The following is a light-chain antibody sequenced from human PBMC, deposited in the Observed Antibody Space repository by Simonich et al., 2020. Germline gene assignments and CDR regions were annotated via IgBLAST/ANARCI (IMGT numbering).Light chain of an antibody. V-gene: IGKV4-1*01. J-gene: IGKJ4*01. Sequence: DIVMTQSPDSLAVSLGERATINCKSSQSVLYSSNNKNYLAGYQQKPGQPPKLLIYWASTRKSGCPDRFSGSGSGTDFTLTISSLQAEDVAVYYCQQYYSTPPTFGGGTKVEIK. CDR2: WAS. CDR1: QSVLYSSNNKNY. CDR3: QQYYSTPPT.